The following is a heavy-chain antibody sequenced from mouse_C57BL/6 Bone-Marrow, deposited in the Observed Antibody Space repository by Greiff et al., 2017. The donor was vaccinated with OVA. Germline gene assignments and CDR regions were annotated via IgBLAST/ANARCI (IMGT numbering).Heavy chain of an antibody. Sequence: EVQLQQSGAELVRPGASVKLSCTASGFNIKDYYMHWVKQRPEQGLEWIGRIDPEDGDTEYAPKFQGKATMTADTSSNTAYLQLSSLTSEDTAVYYCTKLPDYGSYYYAMDYWGQGTSVTVSS. CDR3: TKLPDYGSYYYAMDY. V-gene: IGHV14-1*01. J-gene: IGHJ4*01. CDR2: IDPEDGDT. D-gene: IGHD1-1*01. CDR1: GFNIKDYY.